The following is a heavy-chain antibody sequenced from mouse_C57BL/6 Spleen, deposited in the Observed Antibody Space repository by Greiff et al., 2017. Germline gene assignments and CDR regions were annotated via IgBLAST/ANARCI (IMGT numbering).Heavy chain of an antibody. V-gene: IGHV1-69*01. Sequence: QVQLQQPGAELVMPGASVKLSCKASGYTFTSYWMHWVKQRPGQGLEWIGEIDPSDSYTNYNQKFKGKSTLTVDKSSSTAYMQLSSLTSENSAVYYCAGGYYGSSYDWYFDVWGTGTTVTVSA. D-gene: IGHD1-1*01. CDR3: AGGYYGSSYDWYFDV. J-gene: IGHJ1*03. CDR2: IDPSDSYT. CDR1: GYTFTSYW.